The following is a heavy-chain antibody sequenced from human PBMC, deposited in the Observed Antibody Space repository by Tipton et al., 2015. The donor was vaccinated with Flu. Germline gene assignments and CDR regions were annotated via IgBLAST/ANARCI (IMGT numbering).Heavy chain of an antibody. CDR1: GDSINSYY. V-gene: IGHV4-59*01. CDR3: ARVPFGSGTYYKTDPFDI. CDR2: IYYSGSS. J-gene: IGHJ3*02. D-gene: IGHD3-10*01. Sequence: TLSLTCTVSGDSINSYYWSWIRQPPGRGLEWIGYIYYSGSSTYNPSLKSRVTISLDRSKKQFSLKVNSVTAADTAVYYCARVPFGSGTYYKTDPFDIWGQGTMVTVS.